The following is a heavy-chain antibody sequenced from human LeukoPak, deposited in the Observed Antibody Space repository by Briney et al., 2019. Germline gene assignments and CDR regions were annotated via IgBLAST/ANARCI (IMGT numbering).Heavy chain of an antibody. CDR1: GGSISSGGYS. D-gene: IGHD2-8*02. CDR3: ARDSPGHAFDI. Sequence: SETLSLTCAVSGGSISSGGYSWSWIRQPPGKGLEWIGYIYHSGSTHYNPSLKSRVTISVDRSKNQFSLKLSSVTAADTAVYYCARDSPGHAFDIWGQGTMVTVSS. V-gene: IGHV4-30-2*01. J-gene: IGHJ3*02. CDR2: IYHSGST.